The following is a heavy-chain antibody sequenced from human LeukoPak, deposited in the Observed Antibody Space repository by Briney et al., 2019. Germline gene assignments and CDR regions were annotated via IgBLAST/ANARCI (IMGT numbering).Heavy chain of an antibody. D-gene: IGHD3-22*01. CDR3: ARVGYYDSSGYYYVFVPTDY. CDR2: IYYSGST. J-gene: IGHJ4*02. CDR1: GGSIRSSSYY. V-gene: IGHV4-39*07. Sequence: PSETLSLTCTVSGGSIRSSSYYWGWIRQPPGKGLEWIGSIYYSGSTYYNPSLKSRVTISLDTSKSQFSLKLSSVTAADTAVYYCARVGYYDSSGYYYVFVPTDYWGQGTLVTVSS.